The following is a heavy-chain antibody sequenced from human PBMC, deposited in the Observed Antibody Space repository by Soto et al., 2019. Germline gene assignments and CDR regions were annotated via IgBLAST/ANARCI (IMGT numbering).Heavy chain of an antibody. V-gene: IGHV5-51*01. CDR2: IYPGDSDT. D-gene: IGHD2-21*02. Sequence: GESLKISCKGSGYSFTSYWIGWVRQMPGKGLEWMGIIYPGDSDTRYSPSFQGQVTISADKSISTAYLQWSSLKASDTAMYYCARTPDTAYYYYYGMDVWGQGTTVTVSS. J-gene: IGHJ6*02. CDR1: GYSFTSYW. CDR3: ARTPDTAYYYYYGMDV.